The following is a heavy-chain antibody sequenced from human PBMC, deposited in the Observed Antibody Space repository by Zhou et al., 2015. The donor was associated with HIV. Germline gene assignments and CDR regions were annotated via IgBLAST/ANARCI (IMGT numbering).Heavy chain of an antibody. J-gene: IGHJ6*02. CDR1: GGTFSSYA. V-gene: IGHV1-69*01. D-gene: IGHD3-22*01. Sequence: QVQLVQSGAEVKKPGSSVKVSCKASGGTFSSYAISWVRQAPGQGLEWMGGIIPIFGTANYAQKFQGRVTITADESTSTAYMELNSLRSEDTAVYYCAREMYYYDSSGYYPRDYYYGMDVWGQGTTVTVSS. CDR2: IIPIFGTA. CDR3: AREMYYYDSSGYYPRDYYYGMDV.